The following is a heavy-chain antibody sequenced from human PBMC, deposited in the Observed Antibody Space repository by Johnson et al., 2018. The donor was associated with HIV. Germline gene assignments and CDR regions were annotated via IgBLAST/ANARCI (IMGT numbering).Heavy chain of an antibody. D-gene: IGHD6-13*01. CDR3: ARNWAAGIAAATMWWHAFDI. Sequence: VQLVESGGGLVQPGGSLRLSCAASGFTFSSYAMSWVRQAPGKGLEWVSAISGSGGSTYYADSVKGRFTISRANSKNTLYLQMNSLRAEDTAVYYWARNWAAGIAAATMWWHAFDIWGQGTMVTVSS. CDR1: GFTFSSYA. V-gene: IGHV3-23*04. CDR2: ISGSGGST. J-gene: IGHJ3*02.